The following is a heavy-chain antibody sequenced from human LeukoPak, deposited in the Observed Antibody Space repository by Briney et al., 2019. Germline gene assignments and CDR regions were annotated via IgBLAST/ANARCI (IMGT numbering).Heavy chain of an antibody. D-gene: IGHD6-6*01. CDR1: GYTFTDYY. Sequence: ASVKLSCKVSGYTFTDYYMHWVHQAPGKGLEWMGLVDPEDGETIYAETFQGRVTITADTSTDTAYMELSSLTSEDTAVYYCATDGGIAARPYSGTCNWGQGTLVTVSS. V-gene: IGHV1-69-2*01. J-gene: IGHJ4*02. CDR2: VDPEDGET. CDR3: ATDGGIAARPYSGTCN.